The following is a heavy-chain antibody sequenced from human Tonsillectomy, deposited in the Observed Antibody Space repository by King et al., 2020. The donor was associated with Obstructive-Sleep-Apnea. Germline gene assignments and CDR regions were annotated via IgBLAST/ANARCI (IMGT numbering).Heavy chain of an antibody. CDR1: GGSISSYY. V-gene: IGHV4-59*01. CDR3: ARVGSECELDSYYFDY. CDR2: IYYSGST. Sequence: QLQESGPGLVKPSETLSLTCTVSGGSISSYYWSWIRQPPGKGLEWFGFIYYSGSTNYNPPLRSRVTLSVDTSKKQYSRKLSSVTAADTAVDYCARVGSECELDSYYFDYWGQGTLVTVSS. J-gene: IGHJ4*02. D-gene: IGHD1-26*01.